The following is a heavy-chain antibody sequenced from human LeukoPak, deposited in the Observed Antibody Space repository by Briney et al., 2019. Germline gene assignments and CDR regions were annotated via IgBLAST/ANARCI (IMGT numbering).Heavy chain of an antibody. CDR1: GGSISSSSYY. J-gene: IGHJ4*02. CDR3: ARNRVVAAADI. V-gene: IGHV4-39*07. CDR2: IYYSGST. D-gene: IGHD6-13*01. Sequence: PSETLSLTCTVSGGSISSSSYYWGWIRQPPGKGLEWIGSIYYSGSTYYNPSLKSRVTISVDTSKNQFSLKLSSVTAADTAVYYCARNRVVAAADIWGQGTLVTVSS.